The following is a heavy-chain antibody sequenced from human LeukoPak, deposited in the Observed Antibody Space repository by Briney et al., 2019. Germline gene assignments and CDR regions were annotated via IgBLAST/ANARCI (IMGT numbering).Heavy chain of an antibody. V-gene: IGHV3-33*01. CDR1: EFTFSSYG. CDR3: ARDNMVRGVIIAGTDY. Sequence: GGSLRLSCAASEFTFSSYGMHWVRQAPGKGLEWVAVIWYDGSNKYYADSVKGRFTISRDNSKNTLYLQMNSLRAEDTAVYYCARDNMVRGVIIAGTDYWGQGTLVTVSS. CDR2: IWYDGSNK. J-gene: IGHJ4*02. D-gene: IGHD3-10*01.